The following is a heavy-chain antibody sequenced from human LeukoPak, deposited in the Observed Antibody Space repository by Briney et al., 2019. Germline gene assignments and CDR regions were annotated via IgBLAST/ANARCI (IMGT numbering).Heavy chain of an antibody. CDR2: INHSGST. V-gene: IGHV4-34*01. CDR1: GGSFSGYY. D-gene: IGHD3-10*01. J-gene: IGHJ4*02. Sequence: KPSETLSLTCAVYGGSFSGYYWSWIRQPPGKGLEWIGEINHSGSTNYNPSLKSRVTISVDTSKNQFSLKLSSVTAADTAVYYCARGKFGKWFGSDYYFDYWGQGTLVTVSS. CDR3: ARGKFGKWFGSDYYFDY.